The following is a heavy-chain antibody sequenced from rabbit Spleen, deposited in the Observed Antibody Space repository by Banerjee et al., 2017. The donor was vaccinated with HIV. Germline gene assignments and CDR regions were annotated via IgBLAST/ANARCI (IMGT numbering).Heavy chain of an antibody. J-gene: IGHJ4*01. CDR3: ARDLAAWNSGSYAFNL. CDR1: GFDFSSDA. V-gene: IGHV1S47*01. D-gene: IGHD1-1*01. CDR2: IYNGDGTT. Sequence: QQQLVESGGGLVKPGASLTLTCKASGFDFSSDAMCWVRQAPGKGPEWIACIYNGDGTTYYASWVHGRFTISKASSTTVTLQMTSLTAADTATYFCARDLAAWNSGSYAFNLWGPGTLVTVS.